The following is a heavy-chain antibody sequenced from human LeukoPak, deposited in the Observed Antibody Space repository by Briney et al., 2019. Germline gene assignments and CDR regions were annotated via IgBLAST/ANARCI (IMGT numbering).Heavy chain of an antibody. CDR1: GGSISSSSYY. J-gene: IGHJ4*02. CDR3: AGEGVGANTFDY. CDR2: IYYSGST. V-gene: IGHV4-39*02. Sequence: PSETLSLTCTVSGGSISSSSYYWGWIRQPPGKGLEWIGSIYYSGSTYYNPSLKSRVTISVDTSKNQFSLKLSSVTAADTAVYYCAGEGVGANTFDYWGQGTLVTVSS. D-gene: IGHD1-26*01.